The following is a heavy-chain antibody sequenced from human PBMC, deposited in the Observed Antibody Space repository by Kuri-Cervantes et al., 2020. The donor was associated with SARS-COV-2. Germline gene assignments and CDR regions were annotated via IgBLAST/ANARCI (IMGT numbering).Heavy chain of an antibody. CDR3: ARHARGWYRDDY. CDR2: IYYSGST. Sequence: ESLKISCTVSGGSISSSSYYWGWIRQPPGKGLEWIGSIYYSGSTYYNPFLKSRVTISVDTSKNQFSLKLSSVTAADAAVYYCARHARGWYRDDYWGQGTLVTVSS. CDR1: GGSISSSSYY. V-gene: IGHV4-39*01. J-gene: IGHJ4*02. D-gene: IGHD6-19*01.